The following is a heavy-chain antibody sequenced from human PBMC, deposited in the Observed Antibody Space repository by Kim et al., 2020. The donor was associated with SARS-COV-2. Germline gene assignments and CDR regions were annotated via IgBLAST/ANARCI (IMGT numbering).Heavy chain of an antibody. D-gene: IGHD3-10*01. J-gene: IGHJ3*01. Sequence: GYTSYAQKFQGRVTMTRKPSISTSYMELGSLRSEDTAVYYCARTGTVPAWGQGTMVTVSS. CDR2: GYT. V-gene: IGHV1-8*01. CDR3: ARTGTVPA.